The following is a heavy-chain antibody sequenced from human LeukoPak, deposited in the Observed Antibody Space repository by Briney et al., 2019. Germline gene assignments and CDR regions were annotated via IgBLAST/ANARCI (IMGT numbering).Heavy chain of an antibody. CDR2: IYYSGST. V-gene: IGHV4-30-4*08. CDR1: GGSISRGDYY. D-gene: IGHD3-3*01. CDR3: ARGNYDFWSGYAYYFDY. J-gene: IGHJ4*02. Sequence: SETLSLTCTVSGGSISRGDYYWSWVRQPPGTGLEWIGYIYYSGSTYYNPSLKSRVTISVDTSKNQFSLKLSSVTAADTAVYYCARGNYDFWSGYAYYFDYWGQGTLVTVFS.